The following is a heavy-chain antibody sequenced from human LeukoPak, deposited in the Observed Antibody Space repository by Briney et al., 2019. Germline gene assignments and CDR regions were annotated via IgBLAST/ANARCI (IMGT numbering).Heavy chain of an antibody. CDR2: ISWNSGSI. CDR1: GFTFSTNW. Sequence: GGSLRLSCAASGFTFSTNWMSWVRQAPGKGLEWVSGISWNSGSIGYADSVKGRFTISRDNAKNSLYLQMDSLRAEDTALYYCAKDIISGSLAYWGQGTLVTVSS. J-gene: IGHJ4*02. D-gene: IGHD1-26*01. CDR3: AKDIISGSLAY. V-gene: IGHV3-9*01.